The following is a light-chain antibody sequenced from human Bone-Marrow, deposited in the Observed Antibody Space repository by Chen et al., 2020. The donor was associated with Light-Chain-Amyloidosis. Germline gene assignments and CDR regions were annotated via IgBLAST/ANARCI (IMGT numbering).Light chain of an antibody. J-gene: IGLJ3*02. CDR2: GNS. CDR3: QYYDSSLSGWV. V-gene: IGLV1-40*01. Sequence: QSVLTQPPSVSGAPGQRVTISCTGSSSNIGAGYDVPWYQQLPGTAPKLLIYGNSNRPSGSPDRFSGSKAGTSASLAITGLQAEDEADDYCQYYDSSLSGWVFGGGTKLTVL. CDR1: SSNIGAGYD.